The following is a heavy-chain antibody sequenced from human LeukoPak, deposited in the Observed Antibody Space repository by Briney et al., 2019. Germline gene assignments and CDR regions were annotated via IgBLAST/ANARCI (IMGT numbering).Heavy chain of an antibody. CDR2: ISHDGII. V-gene: IGHV3-74*01. Sequence: QPGGSLGLSCETAGFTFSSYVMHWVRRTPGKGLVWVSRISHDGIISYADSVKGRFTISRDNAKNTLILQMNSLRVEDTAVYYCARDWVYKIDYWGRGTLVTVSS. D-gene: IGHD5-24*01. CDR3: ARDWVYKIDY. CDR1: GFTFSSYV. J-gene: IGHJ4*02.